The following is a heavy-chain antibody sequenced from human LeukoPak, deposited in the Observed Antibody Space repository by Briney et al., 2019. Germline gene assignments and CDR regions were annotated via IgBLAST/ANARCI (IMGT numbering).Heavy chain of an antibody. D-gene: IGHD1-14*01. CDR1: GFTFTRYA. CDR3: ANAPPETYRFDY. Sequence: GGSLRLSCAASGFTFTRYAMTWVRQAPGKGLEWVSPISDTGGFTFYADSVKRRFIISRDNSKNKQHLQLNSLRADDTAVYYCANAPPETYRFDYWGQGTLVTVSS. J-gene: IGHJ4*02. CDR2: ISDTGGFT. V-gene: IGHV3-23*01.